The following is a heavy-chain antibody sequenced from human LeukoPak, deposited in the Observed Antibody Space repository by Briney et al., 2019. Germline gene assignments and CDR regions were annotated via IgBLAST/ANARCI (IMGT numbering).Heavy chain of an antibody. D-gene: IGHD5-12*01. CDR3: AKVAATIPYYYMDV. CDR2: TYSGGST. CDR1: EFSVGSNY. V-gene: IGHV3-66*01. J-gene: IGHJ6*03. Sequence: GGSLRLSCAASEFSVGSNYMTWVRQAPGKGLEWVSLTYSGGSTYYADSVKGRFTISRDNSKNTLYLQMNSLRAEDTAVYYCAKVAATIPYYYMDVWGKGTTVTVSS.